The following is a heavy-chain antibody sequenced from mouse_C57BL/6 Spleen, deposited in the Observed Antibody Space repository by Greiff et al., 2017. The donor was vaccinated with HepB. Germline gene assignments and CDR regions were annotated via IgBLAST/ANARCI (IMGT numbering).Heavy chain of an antibody. CDR2: ISDGGSYT. V-gene: IGHV5-4*03. CDR3: ARNEASCFDY. Sequence: EVKLVESGGGLVKPGGSLKLSCAASGFTFSSYAMSWVRQTPEKRLEWVATISDGGSYTYYPDNVKGRFTISRDNAKNNLYLQMSHLRSEDTAMYYCARNEASCFDYWGQGTLVTVSA. J-gene: IGHJ3*01. D-gene: IGHD6-1*01. CDR1: GFTFSSYA.